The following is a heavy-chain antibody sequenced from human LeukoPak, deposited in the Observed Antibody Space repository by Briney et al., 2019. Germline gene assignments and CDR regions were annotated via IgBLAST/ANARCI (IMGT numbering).Heavy chain of an antibody. CDR3: AREALGYCSRTSCPAHYYMDV. D-gene: IGHD2-2*01. J-gene: IGHJ6*03. V-gene: IGHV3-7*01. CDR2: IKQDGSEK. CDR1: GFTFSSYW. Sequence: GGSLRLSCAASGFTFSSYWMSWVRQAPGKGLEWVANIKQDGSEKYYVDSVKGRFTISRDNAKNSLYLQMNSLRAEDTAVYYCAREALGYCSRTSCPAHYYMDVWGKGTTVTVSS.